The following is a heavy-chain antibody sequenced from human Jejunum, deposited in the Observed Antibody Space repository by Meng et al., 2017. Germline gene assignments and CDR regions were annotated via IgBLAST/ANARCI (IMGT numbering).Heavy chain of an antibody. CDR2: AST. D-gene: IGHD1-26*01. CDR1: CGSGSRDGYQ. CDR3: ARDHMGSLDY. V-gene: IGHV4-61*08. Sequence: QVQLQERGPGLVSPSETLSLICTVSCGSGSRDGYQWGWIRQPPGKERVWIGYASTNYNPSLKSRVTISLDTSRNQFSLSLSSVTAADTAVYYCARDHMGSLDYWGQGIRVTVYS. J-gene: IGHJ4*02.